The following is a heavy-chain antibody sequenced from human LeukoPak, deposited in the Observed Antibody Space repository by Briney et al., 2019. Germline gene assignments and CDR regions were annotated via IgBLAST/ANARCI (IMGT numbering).Heavy chain of an antibody. V-gene: IGHV5-51*01. J-gene: IGHJ4*02. D-gene: IGHD3-22*01. CDR1: GYTFNSYW. CDR2: ISPGDFDT. Sequence: GESLKISCQTSGYTFNSYWIGWVRQMPGKGLEWVGSISPGDFDTRYNPSFQGQVTISADKSTTTAYLRWSSLKASDSAMYYCARMYYFESSGYYPFEYWGQGTLVTVSS. CDR3: ARMYYFESSGYYPFEY.